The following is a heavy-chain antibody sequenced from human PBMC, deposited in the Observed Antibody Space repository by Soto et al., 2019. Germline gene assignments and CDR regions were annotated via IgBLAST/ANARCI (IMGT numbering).Heavy chain of an antibody. J-gene: IGHJ4*02. V-gene: IGHV4-59*08. Sequence: SETLSLTCTVSGGSISSYYWSWIRQPPGKGLEWIGYIYYSGSTNYNPSLKSRVTISVDTSKNQFSLKLSSVTAADTAVYYCARLGGATISGYSDYWGQGTLVTVSS. D-gene: IGHD1-26*01. CDR2: IYYSGST. CDR3: ARLGGATISGYSDY. CDR1: GGSISSYY.